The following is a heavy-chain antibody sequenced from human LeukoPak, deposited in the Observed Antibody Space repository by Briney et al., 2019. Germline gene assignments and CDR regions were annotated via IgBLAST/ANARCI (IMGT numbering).Heavy chain of an antibody. J-gene: IGHJ5*02. CDR3: ARQASRRFDP. V-gene: IGHV6-1*01. CDR1: GDSVSNNNVA. Sequence: SQTLSLTCVISGDSVSNNNVAWNWFRQSPSRGLEWLGRTYYTSKWNNDYAESVQSRIAVNPDTSKNQFSLHLNSVSPEDRAMYYCARQASRRFDPWGQGTLVTVSS. CDR2: TYYTSKWNN.